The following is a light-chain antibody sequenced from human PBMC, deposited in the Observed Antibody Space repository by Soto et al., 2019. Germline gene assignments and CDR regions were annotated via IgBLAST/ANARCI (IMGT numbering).Light chain of an antibody. J-gene: IGLJ1*01. CDR3: CSYAGRYTDV. CDR2: DVS. V-gene: IGLV2-11*01. Sequence: QSALTQPRSVSGSPGQSVTISCSGTSSDVGLYNYVSWYQQHPGKAPKLMTYDVSKRPSGVPDRFSGSKSGNTASLTISGLQAEDEADYYCCSYAGRYTDVFGTGTKVTVL. CDR1: SSDVGLYNY.